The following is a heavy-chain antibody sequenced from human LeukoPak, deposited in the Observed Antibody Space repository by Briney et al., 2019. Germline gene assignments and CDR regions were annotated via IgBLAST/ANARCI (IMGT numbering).Heavy chain of an antibody. CDR1: GFTFSSYW. D-gene: IGHD4-17*01. Sequence: GGSLRLSCATSGFTFSSYWMSWVRQAPGKGLEWVANIKQDGSEKYYVDSVKGRFTISRDNAKNSLYLQMNSLRADDTAVYYCARDQASLSRYGDYYETYYYMDVWGKGTTVTISS. CDR2: IKQDGSEK. V-gene: IGHV3-7*01. CDR3: ARDQASLSRYGDYYETYYYMDV. J-gene: IGHJ6*03.